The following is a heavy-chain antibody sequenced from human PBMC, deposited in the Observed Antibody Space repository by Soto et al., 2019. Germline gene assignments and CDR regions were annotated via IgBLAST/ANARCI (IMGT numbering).Heavy chain of an antibody. D-gene: IGHD3-3*02. J-gene: IGHJ6*02. Sequence: QVQLEQSGAEVKKPGSSVKVSCKASGGTFSTSAISWVRQAPGQGLEWMGGIMPIFRTPDYAQKFQGRVTITADESTSTAYMELSGLKSDDTAVYYWARDKDRQQLGGNYYYILGVWGQGTTVTVSS. V-gene: IGHV1-69*12. CDR2: IMPIFRTP. CDR3: ARDKDRQQLGGNYYYILGV. CDR1: GGTFSTSA.